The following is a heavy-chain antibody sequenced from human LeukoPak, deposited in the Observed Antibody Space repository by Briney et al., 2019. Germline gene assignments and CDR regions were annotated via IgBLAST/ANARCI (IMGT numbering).Heavy chain of an antibody. D-gene: IGHD4-17*01. Sequence: GGSLKISCKGSGYSFTSYWINWVRQMPGKGLEWMGKIDPSDSYTNYSPSFQGHVTISADKSISTAYLQWSSLKASDTAMYYCASINDYGDPSGGYWGQGTLVTVSS. CDR2: IDPSDSYT. J-gene: IGHJ4*02. CDR3: ASINDYGDPSGGY. CDR1: GYSFTSYW. V-gene: IGHV5-10-1*01.